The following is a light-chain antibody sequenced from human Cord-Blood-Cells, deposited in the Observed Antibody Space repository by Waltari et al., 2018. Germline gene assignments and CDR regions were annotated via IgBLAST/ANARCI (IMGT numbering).Light chain of an antibody. CDR1: SSGVGGLNY. V-gene: IGLV2-11*01. CDR2: DVS. J-gene: IGLJ3*02. CDR3: CSYAGSYTWV. Sequence: QSALTQPRSASGSPGQSVTRTCPGNSSGVGGLNYVPWYQQHPGKPPKLMIYDVSKRPSGVPDRFAGSKSGNTASLTISGLQAEDEADYYCCSYAGSYTWVFGGGTKLTVL.